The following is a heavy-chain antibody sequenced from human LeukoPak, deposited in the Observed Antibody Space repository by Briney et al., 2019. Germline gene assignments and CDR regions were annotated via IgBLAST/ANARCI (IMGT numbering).Heavy chain of an antibody. CDR3: ARSPWGHSSGYIGVQNYFDF. D-gene: IGHD5-18*01. V-gene: IGHV4-59*01. CDR2: IYYTGIT. J-gene: IGHJ4*02. CDR1: GDSISNYY. Sequence: SETLSLTCSVSGDSISNYYWNWIRQPPGKGLEWIGYIYYTGITNYNPSLKSRITISVDTSKNQLSLNLTSVTAADTAVYYCARSPWGHSSGYIGVQNYFDFWGQGTLVTVSS.